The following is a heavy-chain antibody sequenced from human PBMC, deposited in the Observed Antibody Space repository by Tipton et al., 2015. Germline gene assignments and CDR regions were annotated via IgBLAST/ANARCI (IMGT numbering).Heavy chain of an antibody. J-gene: IGHJ4*02. CDR1: GFTFSNSA. V-gene: IGHV3-23*01. D-gene: IGHD4-17*01. Sequence: GSLRLSCEASGFTFSNSAMNWVRQAPGKGLEWVSFISSSGLLIDYADSMRGRFTISRDNSRNTLFLQMNSLRSEDTAVYYCTRVNKEIYGDYFFDYWGQGTLVTVSS. CDR2: ISSSGLLI. CDR3: TRVNKEIYGDYFFDY.